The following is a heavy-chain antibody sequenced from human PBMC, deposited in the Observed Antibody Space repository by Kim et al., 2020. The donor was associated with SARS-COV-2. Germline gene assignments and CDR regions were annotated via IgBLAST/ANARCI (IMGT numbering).Heavy chain of an antibody. J-gene: IGHJ4*02. D-gene: IGHD3-9*01. Sequence: YADSLKGRFTISRDNAKNSLYLQMNSLRAEDTAVYYCARDGYFDWLLCDYWGQGTLVTVSS. V-gene: IGHV3-11*01. CDR3: ARDGYFDWLLCDY.